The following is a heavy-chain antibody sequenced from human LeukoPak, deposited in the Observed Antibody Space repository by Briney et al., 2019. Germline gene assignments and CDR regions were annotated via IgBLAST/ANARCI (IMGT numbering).Heavy chain of an antibody. CDR1: GFTVSSSY. CDR2: FYRGDST. Sequence: GESLRLSCAASGFTVSSSYMYWVRQAPGKGLEWVSFFYRGDSTYYAESVRGRFTISRDNSKNTLYLLMNSLIPEDTAVYYCAREVVSIPSYFESWGQGTLVTVSS. D-gene: IGHD2-15*01. J-gene: IGHJ4*02. V-gene: IGHV3-53*01. CDR3: AREVVSIPSYFES.